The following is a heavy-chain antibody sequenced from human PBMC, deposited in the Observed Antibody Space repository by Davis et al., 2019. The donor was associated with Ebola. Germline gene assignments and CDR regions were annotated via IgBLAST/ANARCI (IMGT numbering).Heavy chain of an antibody. CDR2: INHSGFT. CDR3: ARRGIAYDLLGHAFDF. D-gene: IGHD3-9*01. CDR1: GFTFSDYY. V-gene: IGHV4-34*01. Sequence: ESLKISCAASGFTFSDYYMNWIRQSPGKGLEWIGDINHSGFTNHNSSLKSRLSISVDTSKNHLSLKLTSVTAADTAVYYCARRGIAYDLLGHAFDFWGQGTVVTVSS. J-gene: IGHJ3*01.